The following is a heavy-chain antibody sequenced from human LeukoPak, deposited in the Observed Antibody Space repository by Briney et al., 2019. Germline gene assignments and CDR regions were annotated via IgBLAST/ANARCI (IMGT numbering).Heavy chain of an antibody. CDR3: ARGIVGPTYFDY. CDR2: INRSGST. CDR1: SGSFSGYF. D-gene: IGHD1-26*01. V-gene: IGHV4-34*01. Sequence: PSETLSLTCVVYSGSFSGYFWSRIRQPPGKGLEWIGEINRSGSTNYNPSLKSRVTISVDTSKNQFSLKLSSVTAADTAVYYCARGIVGPTYFDYWGQGTLVTVSS. J-gene: IGHJ4*02.